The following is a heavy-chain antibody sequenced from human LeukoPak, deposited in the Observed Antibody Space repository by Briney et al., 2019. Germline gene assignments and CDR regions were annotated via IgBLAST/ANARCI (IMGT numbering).Heavy chain of an antibody. J-gene: IGHJ3*02. CDR1: GFTFRNYW. V-gene: IGHV3-30*03. CDR2: ISYDGSNK. D-gene: IGHD3-22*01. CDR3: ASWQYYYDSSGFSPAFDI. Sequence: GGSLRLSCAASGFTFRNYWMSWVRQAPGKGLEWVAGISYDGSNKYYADSVKGRFTISRDNSKNTLYLQMNSLRAEDTAVYYCASWQYYYDSSGFSPAFDIWGQGTMVTVSS.